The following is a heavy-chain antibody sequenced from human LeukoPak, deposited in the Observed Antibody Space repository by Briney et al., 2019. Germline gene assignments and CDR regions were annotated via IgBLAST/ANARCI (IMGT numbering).Heavy chain of an antibody. CDR1: GFTFSTYW. CDR3: ARGYYYDSSGFDY. J-gene: IGHJ4*02. D-gene: IGHD3-22*01. V-gene: IGHV3-74*01. CDR2: INSDGSST. Sequence: GGSLRLSCAASGFTFSTYWMHWVRQAPGKGLVSVSRINSDGSSTSYADSVKGRFTISRDNAKNTLYLQMNSLRAEDTAVYYCARGYYYDSSGFDYWGQGTLVTVSS.